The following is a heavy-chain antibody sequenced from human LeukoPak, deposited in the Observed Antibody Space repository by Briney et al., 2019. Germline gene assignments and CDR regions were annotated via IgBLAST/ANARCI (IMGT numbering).Heavy chain of an antibody. CDR1: GFTFSSYA. J-gene: IGHJ4*02. CDR2: ISGSGGST. V-gene: IGHV3-23*01. D-gene: IGHD3-10*01. CDR3: AKESYYGSGSPWDY. Sequence: PGGSLRLSCAASGFTFSSYAMSWVRQAPGKGLEWASAISGSGGSTYYADSVKGRFTISRDNSKNTLYLQMNSLRAEDTAVYYCAKESYYGSGSPWDYWGQGTLVTVSS.